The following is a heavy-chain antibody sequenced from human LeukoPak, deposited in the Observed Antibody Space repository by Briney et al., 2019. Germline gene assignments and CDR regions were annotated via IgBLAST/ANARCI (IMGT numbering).Heavy chain of an antibody. D-gene: IGHD3-10*01. Sequence: SETLSLTCTVSGGSISSSSYYWGWIRQPPGKGLEWIGSIYHSGSTYYNPSLKSRVTISVDTSKNQFSLKLSSVTAADTAVHFCARGPIYGSGSPRSDYFDYWGQGTLVTVSS. CDR1: GGSISSSSYY. CDR2: IYHSGST. J-gene: IGHJ4*02. CDR3: ARGPIYGSGSPRSDYFDY. V-gene: IGHV4-39*07.